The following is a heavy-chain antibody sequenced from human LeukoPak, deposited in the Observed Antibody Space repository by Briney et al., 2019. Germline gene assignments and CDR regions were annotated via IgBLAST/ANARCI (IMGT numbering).Heavy chain of an antibody. D-gene: IGHD3-10*02. CDR1: GFTFDDYT. Sequence: PGGSLRLSCAASGFTFDDYTMHWVRQAPGKGLEWVSLSWDGVSTYYADSVKGRFTISRDNAKNSLYLQMNSLRAEDTAVYYCAELGITMIGGVWGKGTTVTISS. V-gene: IGHV3-43*01. J-gene: IGHJ6*04. CDR3: AELGITMIGGV. CDR2: SWDGVST.